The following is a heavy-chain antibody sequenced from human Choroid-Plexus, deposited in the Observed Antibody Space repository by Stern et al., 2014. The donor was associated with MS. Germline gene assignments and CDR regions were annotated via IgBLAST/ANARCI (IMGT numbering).Heavy chain of an antibody. CDR3: AKDRQYLTYFFDH. Sequence: VQLVDSGGGVVQPGRPLRLSCGASGFTFGSCAMHWVRQAPGKGLEWVAGVSYDGSNKYYADSVKGRFTISRDNSQNTLYMQMSSLRPEDTAVYYCAKDRQYLTYFFDHWGQGSLVTVSS. V-gene: IGHV3-30*18. CDR2: VSYDGSNK. J-gene: IGHJ5*02. CDR1: GFTFGSCA. D-gene: IGHD2/OR15-2a*01.